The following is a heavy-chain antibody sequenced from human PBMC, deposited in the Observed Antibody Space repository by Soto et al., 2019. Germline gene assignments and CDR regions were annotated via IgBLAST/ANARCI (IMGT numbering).Heavy chain of an antibody. CDR2: IKQDGSEK. D-gene: IGHD3-10*01. J-gene: IGHJ3*02. V-gene: IGHV3-7*04. CDR3: ARGAGSYFRRVVGAFDI. CDR1: GFSFSSYW. Sequence: GGSLRLSCAASGFSFSSYWMTWVRQALGKGLEWVANIKQDGSEKFYVDSVKGRFTISRDNAKNSLYLQMNSLRAEDTAVYYCARGAGSYFRRVVGAFDIWGQGTMVTVSS.